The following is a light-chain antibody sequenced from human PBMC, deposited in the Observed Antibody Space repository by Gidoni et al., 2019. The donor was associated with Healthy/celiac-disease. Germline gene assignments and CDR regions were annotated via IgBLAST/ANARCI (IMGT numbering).Light chain of an antibody. Sequence: DIVLTQSPGTLSLSPGERATLSCRASQSVSSSYLAWYQQKPGQAPRLLIYGASSRATGIPDRFSGSGSGTDFTLTISRLEPEDFAVYYCQQYGSSLFGQXTRLEIK. CDR1: QSVSSSY. CDR3: QQYGSSL. V-gene: IGKV3-20*01. J-gene: IGKJ5*01. CDR2: GAS.